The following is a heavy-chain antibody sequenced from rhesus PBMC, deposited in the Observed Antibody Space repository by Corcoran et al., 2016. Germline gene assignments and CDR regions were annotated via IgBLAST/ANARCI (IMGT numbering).Heavy chain of an antibody. CDR3: ARERLERRGNRFDV. CDR1: GGSISSGYYY. Sequence: QVQLQESGPGLVKPSETLSLTCAVSGGSISSGYYYWSGIRQPPGKGLEWIGYIPYSRNTNDTPTLKSRVTISRDTSKNQCTQKLSSVTAADTAVYYCARERLERRGNRFDVWGAGVLVTVSS. D-gene: IGHD1-7*02. J-gene: IGHJ5-1*01. V-gene: IGHV4-122*02. CDR2: IPYSRNT.